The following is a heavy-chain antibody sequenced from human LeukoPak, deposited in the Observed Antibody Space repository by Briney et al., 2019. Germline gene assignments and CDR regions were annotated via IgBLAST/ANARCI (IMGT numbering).Heavy chain of an antibody. Sequence: GGSLRLSCAASGFTFSSYWMHWVRQAPGKGLAWVSRINTDGSSTSNADSVKGRFTISRENSKSTVYLQMNSLRPEDTAVYSCARSFFQWNYGSCLDSWGQGTLVTVSS. CDR1: GFTFSSYW. V-gene: IGHV3-74*01. J-gene: IGHJ4*02. CDR2: INTDGSST. CDR3: ARSFFQWNYGSCLDS. D-gene: IGHD1-7*01.